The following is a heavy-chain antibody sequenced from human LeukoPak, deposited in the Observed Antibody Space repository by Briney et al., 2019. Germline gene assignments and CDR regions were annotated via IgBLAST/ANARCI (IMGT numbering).Heavy chain of an antibody. CDR3: ASDFPLYYYYMDV. CDR2: IGGSGGST. CDR1: GLTLSNAW. J-gene: IGHJ6*03. V-gene: IGHV3-23*01. Sequence: TGGSLRLSCAASGLTLSNAWMSWVRQAPGKGLECVSAIGGSGGSTYCADSVKGRFTISGDSSKNTVYLQMNTLRVEDTAVYYCASDFPLYYYYMDVWGKGTTVTVSS.